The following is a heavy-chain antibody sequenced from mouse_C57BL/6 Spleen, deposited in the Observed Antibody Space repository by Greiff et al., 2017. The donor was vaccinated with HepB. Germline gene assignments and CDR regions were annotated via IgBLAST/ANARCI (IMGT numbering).Heavy chain of an antibody. V-gene: IGHV5-4*01. CDR1: GFTFSSYA. J-gene: IGHJ1*03. CDR2: ISDGGSYT. Sequence: DVKLVESGGVLVKPGGSLKLSCAASGFTFSSYAMSWVRQTPEKRLEWVATISDGGSYTYYPDNVKGRFTISRDNAKNNLYLQMSHLKSEDTAMYYCARDPDGNWYFDVWGTGTTVTVSS. D-gene: IGHD2-1*01. CDR3: ARDPDGNWYFDV.